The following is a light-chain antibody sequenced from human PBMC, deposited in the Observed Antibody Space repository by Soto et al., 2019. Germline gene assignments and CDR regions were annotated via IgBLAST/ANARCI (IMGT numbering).Light chain of an antibody. CDR2: LNSDGSH. CDR3: QTWVTGIVV. CDR1: SGHSNYA. Sequence: QSVLTQSPSASASLGASVKLTCTLSSGHSNYAIAWHQQQPEKGPRYLIKLNSDGSHSKGDGIPDRFSGSSSGAERYLTISSLQSEDEADYYCQTWVTGIVVFGGGTKLTVL. V-gene: IGLV4-69*01. J-gene: IGLJ2*01.